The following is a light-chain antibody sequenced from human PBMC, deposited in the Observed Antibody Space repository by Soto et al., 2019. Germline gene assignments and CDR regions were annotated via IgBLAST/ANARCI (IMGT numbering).Light chain of an antibody. J-gene: IGLJ2*01. V-gene: IGLV4-69*01. CDR3: QTWGSGIVV. CDR1: SGHSNYA. Sequence: QSVLTQSPSASASLGASVKLTCTLSSGHSNYAIAWHQQQSEKGPRYLMKLNSDGSHSKGDGIPDRFSGSSSGAERYLTISSLQYEDEADYYCQTWGSGIVVFGGRTKLTVL. CDR2: LNSDGSH.